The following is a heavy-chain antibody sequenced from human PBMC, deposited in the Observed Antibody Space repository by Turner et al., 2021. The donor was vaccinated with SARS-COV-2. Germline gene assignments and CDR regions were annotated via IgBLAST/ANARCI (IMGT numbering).Heavy chain of an antibody. J-gene: IGHJ6*02. V-gene: IGHV3-48*02. D-gene: IGHD5-18*01. CDR3: AGDQGEGDTPMVTYYYGMDV. CDR1: GFTFSSFS. Sequence: EVQLVDSGGGLVQPGGSLILSCAASGFTFSSFSMNWVRQAPGKGLEWVSYISSSSSTIYYADSVKGRFTISRDNAKNSLYLQMNSLRDEDTAVYYCAGDQGEGDTPMVTYYYGMDVWGQGTTVTVSS. CDR2: ISSSSSTI.